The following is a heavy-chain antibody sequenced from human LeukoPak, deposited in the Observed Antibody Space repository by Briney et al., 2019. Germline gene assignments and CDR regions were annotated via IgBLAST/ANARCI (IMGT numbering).Heavy chain of an antibody. V-gene: IGHV1-46*01. D-gene: IGHD5-24*01. CDR3: ARAVEMATIS. CDR1: GGTFSSYA. Sequence: EASVKVSCKASGGTFSSYAISWVRQAPGQGLEWMGIINPSGGSTSYAQKFQGRVTMTRDTSTSTVYMELSSLRSEDTAVYCCARAVEMATISWGQGTLVTVSS. CDR2: INPSGGST. J-gene: IGHJ4*02.